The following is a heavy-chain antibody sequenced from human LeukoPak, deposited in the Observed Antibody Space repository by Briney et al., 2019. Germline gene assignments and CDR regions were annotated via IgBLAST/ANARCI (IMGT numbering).Heavy chain of an antibody. D-gene: IGHD1-26*01. V-gene: IGHV3-30*18. J-gene: IGHJ4*02. Sequence: GRSLRLSCAASGFTFSSYDMHWARQAPGKGLEWVAIISYDGNNKYYGDSVKGRFTISRDNSKNTLYLQLNSLRVEDTAVYDCAKRSGFWGERTRVSVSS. CDR2: ISYDGNNK. CDR3: AKRSGF. CDR1: GFTFSSYD.